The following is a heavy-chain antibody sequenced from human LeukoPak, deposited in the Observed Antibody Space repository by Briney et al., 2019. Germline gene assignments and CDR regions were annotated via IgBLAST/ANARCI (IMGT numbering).Heavy chain of an antibody. CDR2: ISSSSSYI. CDR1: GFTFRSYN. Sequence: GGSLRLSCAASGFTFRSYNMNWVRQAPGKRPEWVSSISSSSSYIYYADSVKGRFTISRDNAKNSQYLQMNSLRAEDTALYYCARGASRADYRGQGTLVTVSS. CDR3: ARGASRADY. J-gene: IGHJ4*02. V-gene: IGHV3-21*01.